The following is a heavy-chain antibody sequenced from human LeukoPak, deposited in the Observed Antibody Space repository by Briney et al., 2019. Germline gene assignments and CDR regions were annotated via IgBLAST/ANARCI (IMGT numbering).Heavy chain of an antibody. CDR3: ARRHYYGSGSYGDNWFDP. V-gene: IGHV1-69*13. CDR2: IIPILGTA. J-gene: IGHJ5*02. D-gene: IGHD3-10*01. Sequence: ASVKVSCKASGGTFSSYAISWVRQAPGQGLEWMGGIIPILGTANYAQKFQGRVTITADESTSTAYMELSSLRSEDTAVYYCARRHYYGSGSYGDNWFDPWGQGTLVTVSS. CDR1: GGTFSSYA.